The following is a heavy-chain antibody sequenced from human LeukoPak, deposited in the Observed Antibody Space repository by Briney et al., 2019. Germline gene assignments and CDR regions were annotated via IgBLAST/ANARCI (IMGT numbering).Heavy chain of an antibody. CDR3: ARSGSYYVHRPNAFDI. CDR2: ISAYNGNT. CDR1: GYTFTSYG. V-gene: IGHV1-18*01. D-gene: IGHD1-26*01. Sequence: ASVKVSCKASGYTFTSYGISWVRQAPGQGLEWMGWISAYNGNTNYAQKLQGRVTMTTDTSTSTAYMELRSLRSDDTAVYYCARSGSYYVHRPNAFDIWGQGTMVTVSP. J-gene: IGHJ3*02.